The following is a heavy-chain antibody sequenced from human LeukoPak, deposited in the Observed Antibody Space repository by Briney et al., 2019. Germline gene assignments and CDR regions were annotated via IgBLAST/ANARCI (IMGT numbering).Heavy chain of an antibody. CDR3: ALGGGYDSSGYYTEYFQH. Sequence: SETLSLTCTVSGGFISSSSYYWGWIRQPPGKGLEWIGSIYYSGSTYYNPSLKSRVTISVDTSKNQFSLKLSSVTAADTAVYYCALGGGYDSSGYYTEYFQHWGQGTLVTVSS. CDR2: IYYSGST. D-gene: IGHD3-22*01. J-gene: IGHJ1*01. V-gene: IGHV4-39*01. CDR1: GGFISSSSYY.